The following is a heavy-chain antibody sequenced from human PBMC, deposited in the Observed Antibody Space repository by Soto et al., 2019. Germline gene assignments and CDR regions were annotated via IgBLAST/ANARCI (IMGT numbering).Heavy chain of an antibody. CDR1: GFTFSSYG. CDR3: ARDDFWSGYYLGY. J-gene: IGHJ4*02. CDR2: IWYDGSNK. V-gene: IGHV3-33*01. Sequence: ESGGGVVQPGRSLRLSCAASGFTFSSYGMHWVRQAPGKGLEWVAVIWYDGSNKYYADSVKGRFTISRDNSKNTLYLQMNSLRAEDTAVYYCARDDFWSGYYLGYWGQGTLVTVSS. D-gene: IGHD3-3*01.